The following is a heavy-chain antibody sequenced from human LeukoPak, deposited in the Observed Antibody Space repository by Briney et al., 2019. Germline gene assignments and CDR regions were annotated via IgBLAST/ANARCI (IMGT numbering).Heavy chain of an antibody. CDR3: AKDAIGQYRPYYLDH. CDR1: GFSFSTYW. J-gene: IGHJ4*02. Sequence: GGSLRLSCADSGFSFSTYWMHWVRQDEGKGLMWVSRINPDGRTTDYADSGKGRFSISRDNAKRTLYLEMNSLRAEDTAVYYCAKDAIGQYRPYYLDHWGQGTLVPVSS. V-gene: IGHV3-74*01. D-gene: IGHD3-16*02. CDR2: INPDGRTT.